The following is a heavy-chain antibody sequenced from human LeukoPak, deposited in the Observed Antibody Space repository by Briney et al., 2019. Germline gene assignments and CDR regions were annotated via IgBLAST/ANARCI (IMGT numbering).Heavy chain of an antibody. Sequence: SVKVSCKASGGTFSSYAISWVRQAPGQGLEWMGRIIPILGIANYAQKLQGRVTITADKSTSTAYMELSSLRSEDTAVYYCARVPTAVDTAMVTAYWGQGTLVTVSS. D-gene: IGHD5-18*01. CDR3: ARVPTAVDTAMVTAY. J-gene: IGHJ4*02. V-gene: IGHV1-69*04. CDR1: GGTFSSYA. CDR2: IIPILGIA.